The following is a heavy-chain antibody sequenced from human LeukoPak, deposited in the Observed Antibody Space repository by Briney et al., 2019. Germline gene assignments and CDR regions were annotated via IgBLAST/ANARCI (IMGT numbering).Heavy chain of an antibody. CDR2: INPSGGST. CDR3: ARLRHIAVAGEIDY. V-gene: IGHV1-46*01. CDR1: GYTFTSYY. Sequence: ASVKVSCKASGYTFTSYYMHWVRQAPGQGLEWMGIINPSGGSTSYAQKLQGRVTMTTDTSTSTAYMELRSLRSDDTAVYYCARLRHIAVAGEIDYWGQGTLVTVSS. J-gene: IGHJ4*02. D-gene: IGHD6-19*01.